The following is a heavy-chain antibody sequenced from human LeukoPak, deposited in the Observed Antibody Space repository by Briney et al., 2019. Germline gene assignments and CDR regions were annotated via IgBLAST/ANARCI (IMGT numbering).Heavy chain of an antibody. D-gene: IGHD2-21*01. CDR3: ARQIVSGSMGCDF. CDR1: GGTFSSYA. Sequence: SVKVSCKASGGTFSSYAISWVRQAPGQGLEWMGGIIPIFGTANYAQKFQGRVTITADESTSTAYMELSSLRSEDTAVYYCARQIVSGSMGCDFWGQGTLVTVSS. CDR2: IIPIFGTA. J-gene: IGHJ4*02. V-gene: IGHV1-69*01.